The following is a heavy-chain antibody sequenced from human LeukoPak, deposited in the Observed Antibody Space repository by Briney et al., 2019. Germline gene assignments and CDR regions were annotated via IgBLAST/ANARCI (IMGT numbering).Heavy chain of an antibody. Sequence: SVKVSCKASGGTFSSYAISWVRQAPGQGLEWMGKIIPILGIANYAQKFQGSVTITADKSTSTAYMELSSLRSEDTAVYYCASARHGSGSPYDYWGQGTLVTVSS. CDR1: GGTFSSYA. J-gene: IGHJ4*02. CDR3: ASARHGSGSPYDY. V-gene: IGHV1-69*04. CDR2: IIPILGIA. D-gene: IGHD3-10*01.